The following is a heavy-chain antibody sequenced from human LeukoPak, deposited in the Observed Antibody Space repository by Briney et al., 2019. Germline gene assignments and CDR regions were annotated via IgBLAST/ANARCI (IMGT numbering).Heavy chain of an antibody. J-gene: IGHJ3*02. Sequence: PSETLSLTCTVSGGSISSYYWSWIRQPPGKGLEWIGYIYYSGSTNYNPSLKSEVTISVATSKNQFSLKLSSVTAADPDVYYCPRCYYDFWSGYQPDAFDIWGQGTMVTVSS. V-gene: IGHV4-59*01. D-gene: IGHD3-3*01. CDR1: GGSISSYY. CDR3: PRCYYDFWSGYQPDAFDI. CDR2: IYYSGST.